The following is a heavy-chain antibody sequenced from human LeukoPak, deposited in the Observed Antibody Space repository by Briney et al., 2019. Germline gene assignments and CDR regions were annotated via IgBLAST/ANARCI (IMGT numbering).Heavy chain of an antibody. J-gene: IGHJ4*02. CDR1: GFTFNTYG. CDR3: AKPVDTAMVAFFDY. V-gene: IGHV3-23*01. Sequence: GGSLRLSCAASGFTFNTYGMHWVRQAPGKGLEWVSAISGSGGSTYYADSVKGRLTISRDNSKNTLYLQMNSLRAEDTAVYYCAKPVDTAMVAFFDYWGQGTLVTVSS. CDR2: ISGSGGST. D-gene: IGHD5-18*01.